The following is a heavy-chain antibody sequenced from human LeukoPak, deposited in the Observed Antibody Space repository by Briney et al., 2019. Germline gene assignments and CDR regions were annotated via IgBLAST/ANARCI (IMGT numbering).Heavy chain of an antibody. CDR1: GGSFSGYY. CDR3: ARGKGYGDRPGGGHYYYYGMDV. V-gene: IGHV4-34*01. J-gene: IGHJ6*02. D-gene: IGHD4-17*01. Sequence: SETLSLTCAVYGGSFSGYYWSWIRQPPGKGLEWIGEINHSGSTNYNPSLKSRVTISVDTSKNQFSLKLSFVTAADTAVYYCARGKGYGDRPGGGHYYYYGMDVWGQGTTVTVSS. CDR2: INHSGST.